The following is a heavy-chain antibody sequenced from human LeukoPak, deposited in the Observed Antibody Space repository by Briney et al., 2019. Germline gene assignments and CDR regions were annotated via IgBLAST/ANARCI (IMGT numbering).Heavy chain of an antibody. V-gene: IGHV1-69*05. D-gene: IGHD2-21*02. Sequence: SVKVSRKTSGGTFSSFAISWVRQAPGQGLEWMGGVIPIFGTANYAQKFQARVTITTDESTSTAYMELSSLRSEDTAVYYCASPYCGGDCSPITQGAFGISREGRMVTVSS. CDR1: GGTFSSFA. CDR2: VIPIFGTA. J-gene: IGHJ3*02. CDR3: ASPYCGGDCSPITQGAFGI.